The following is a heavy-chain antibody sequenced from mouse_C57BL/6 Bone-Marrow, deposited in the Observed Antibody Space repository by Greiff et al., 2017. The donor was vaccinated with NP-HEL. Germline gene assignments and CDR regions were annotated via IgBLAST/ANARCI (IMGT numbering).Heavy chain of an antibody. V-gene: IGHV1-80*01. D-gene: IGHD2-1*01. CDR2: IYPGDGDT. J-gene: IGHJ3*01. CDR3: AREAIYYGNYAWFAY. CDR1: GYAFSSYW. Sequence: VQLQQSGAELVKPGASVKISCKASGYAFSSYWMNWAKQRPGKGLEWIGQIYPGDGDTNYNGKFKGKATLTADKSSSTAYMQLSSLTSEDSAVYFCAREAIYYGNYAWFAYWGQGTLVTVSA.